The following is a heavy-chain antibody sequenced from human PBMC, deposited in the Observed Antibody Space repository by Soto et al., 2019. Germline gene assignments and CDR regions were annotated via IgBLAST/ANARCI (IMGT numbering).Heavy chain of an antibody. CDR1: GFSISSSSYY. CDR2: IYYSGST. Sequence: SETLSLTCTVSGFSISSSSYYWGWVRQPPGKGLEWIGSIYYSGSTYYNPSLESRVTIFVDTSRNQLSLRLSSVTAADTAVYYCARHRGGTSYSDFDCWGQGTLVTVS. J-gene: IGHJ4*02. V-gene: IGHV4-39*01. D-gene: IGHD2-15*01. CDR3: ARHRGGTSYSDFDC.